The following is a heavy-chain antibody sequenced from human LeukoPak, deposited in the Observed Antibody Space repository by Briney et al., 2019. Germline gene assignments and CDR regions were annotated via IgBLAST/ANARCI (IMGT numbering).Heavy chain of an antibody. V-gene: IGHV4-39*07. CDR2: IYYSEST. J-gene: IGHJ4*02. D-gene: IGHD5-12*01. CDR3: ARHTWQWLPFDD. Sequence: SETLSLTCTVSGGSMSSSSYYWGWIRQPPGKGLEWIGSIYYSESTYQNPSLKSRVTISVDTSKNQFSLKLSSVTAADTAIYYCARHTWQWLPFDDWGQGTQVTISS. CDR1: GGSMSSSSYY.